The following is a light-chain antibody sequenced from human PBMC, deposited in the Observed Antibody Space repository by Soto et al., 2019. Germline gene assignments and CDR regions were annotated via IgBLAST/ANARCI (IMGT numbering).Light chain of an antibody. V-gene: IGKV1-33*01. CDR2: DAS. CDR1: QDITNS. CDR3: QQYDNLPLT. J-gene: IGKJ3*01. Sequence: DIQMTQSLSSLSASVGDRVTITCQASQDITNSLNWYQQKPGKAPKVLIYDASILETGVPSRFSGSGSGTDFTFTISSLQPEDVATYYCQQYDNLPLTFGPGTTVDIE.